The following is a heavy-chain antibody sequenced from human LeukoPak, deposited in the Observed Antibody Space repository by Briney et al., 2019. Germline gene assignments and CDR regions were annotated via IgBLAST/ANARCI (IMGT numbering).Heavy chain of an antibody. V-gene: IGHV3-15*01. J-gene: IGHJ4*02. Sequence: GGSLRLSCAASGFTFSNAWMSWVRQAPGKGLEWVDRIKSKTDGGTTDYAAPVKGRFTISRDDSKNTLYLQMNSLKTEDTAVYYCTTTPLSYYYDSSGYYSIDYWGQGTLVTVSS. CDR2: IKSKTDGGTT. CDR3: TTTPLSYYYDSSGYYSIDY. D-gene: IGHD3-22*01. CDR1: GFTFSNAW.